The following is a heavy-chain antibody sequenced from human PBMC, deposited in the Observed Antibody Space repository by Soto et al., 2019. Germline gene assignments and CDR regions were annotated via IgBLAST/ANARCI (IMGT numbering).Heavy chain of an antibody. J-gene: IGHJ4*02. V-gene: IGHV3-15*01. Sequence: GGALRGYCAGSGLAFSSAWMSWVRQAPGKGLEWVGRLKSEAAGGTTDYAAPVKGRFTISRDDSKNTLYLQMNSLKTDDTAVYYCSYDSSRGDYWGLGTLVTVPQ. CDR1: GLAFSSAW. D-gene: IGHD3-22*01. CDR2: LKSEAAGGTT. CDR3: SYDSSRGDY.